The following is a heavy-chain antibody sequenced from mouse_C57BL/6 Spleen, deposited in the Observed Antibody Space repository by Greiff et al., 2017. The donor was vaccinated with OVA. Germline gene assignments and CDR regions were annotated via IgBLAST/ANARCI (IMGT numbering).Heavy chain of an antibody. Sequence: VKLQQSGAELVKPGASVKLSCKASGYTFTSYWMHWVKQRPGQGLEWIGNINPSSGYTKYNEKFKDKATLTVDKSSSTAYMQLSRLTYEASAFYYCAKNYYGSSYRYFDVWGTGTTVTVSS. V-gene: IGHV1-7*01. CDR2: INPSSGYT. CDR1: GYTFTSYW. D-gene: IGHD1-1*01. J-gene: IGHJ1*03. CDR3: AKNYYGSSYRYFDV.